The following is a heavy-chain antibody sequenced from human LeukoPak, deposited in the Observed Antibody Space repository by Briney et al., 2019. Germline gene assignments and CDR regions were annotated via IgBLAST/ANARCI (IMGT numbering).Heavy chain of an antibody. CDR3: ARGGDIAVVPAAMVGP. J-gene: IGHJ5*02. D-gene: IGHD2-2*01. V-gene: IGHV1-69*13. CDR2: IIPIFGTA. CDR1: GGTFSSYA. Sequence: GASVKVSCKASGGTFSSYATSWVRQAPGQGLEWMGGIIPIFGTANYAQKFQGRVTITADESTSTAYMELSSLRSEDTAVYYCARGGDIAVVPAAMVGPWGQGTLVTVSS.